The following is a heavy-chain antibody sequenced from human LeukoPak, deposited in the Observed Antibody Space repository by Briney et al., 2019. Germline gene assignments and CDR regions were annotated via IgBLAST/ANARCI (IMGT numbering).Heavy chain of an antibody. V-gene: IGHV4-30-2*01. J-gene: IGHJ3*02. CDR3: ARVTPSSGWYSITDAFDI. CDR2: IYHSGST. Sequence: SETLSLTCTVSGGSISSGDYYWSWLRQPPGKGLEWIGYIYHSGSTYYNPSLKSRVTISIDRSKKQFSLKLSSVTAADTAVYYCARVTPSSGWYSITDAFDIWGQGTMVTVSS. D-gene: IGHD6-19*01. CDR1: GGSISSGDYY.